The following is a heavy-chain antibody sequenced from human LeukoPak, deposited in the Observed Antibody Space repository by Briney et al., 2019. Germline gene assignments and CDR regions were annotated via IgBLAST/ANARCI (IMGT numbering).Heavy chain of an antibody. J-gene: IGHJ4*02. CDR1: GYTLTELS. CDR2: FDPEDGET. V-gene: IGHV1-24*01. Sequence: ASVKVSCKVSGYTLTELSMHWVRQAPGKGLEWMGGFDPEDGETIYAQKFQGRVTMTRDTSISTAYMELSRLRSDDTAVYYCARHEADWGQGTLVTVSS. CDR3: ARHEAD.